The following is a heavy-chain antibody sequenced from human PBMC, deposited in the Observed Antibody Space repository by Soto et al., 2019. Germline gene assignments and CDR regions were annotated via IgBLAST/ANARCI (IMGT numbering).Heavy chain of an antibody. CDR2: IYYSGST. Sequence: SETLSLTCTVSGGSISSYYWSWIRQPPGKGLEWIGYIYYSGSTNYNPSLKSRVTISVDTSKNQFSLKLSSVTAADTAVYYCARGPCSGGSCYWGDWFDPWGQGTLVTVSS. CDR3: ARGPCSGGSCYWGDWFDP. V-gene: IGHV4-59*01. J-gene: IGHJ5*02. CDR1: GGSISSYY. D-gene: IGHD2-15*01.